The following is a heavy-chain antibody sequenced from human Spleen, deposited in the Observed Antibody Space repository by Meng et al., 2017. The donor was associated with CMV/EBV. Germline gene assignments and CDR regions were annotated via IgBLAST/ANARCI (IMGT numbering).Heavy chain of an antibody. CDR2: ISNNGGSI. V-gene: IGHV3-21*01. CDR1: GFTFRKYT. J-gene: IGHJ4*02. D-gene: IGHD6-19*01. Sequence: GESLKISCAASGFTFRKYTMNWFRRAPGKGLEWVSSISNNGGSIQYSDSVRGRFTISRDNAKNSVYLLMSGLRAEDTAFYYCARDALSSGGDYWGQGALVTV. CDR3: ARDALSSGGDY.